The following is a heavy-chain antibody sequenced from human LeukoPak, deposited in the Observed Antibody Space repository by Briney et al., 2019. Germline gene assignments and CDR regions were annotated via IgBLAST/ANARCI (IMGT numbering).Heavy chain of an antibody. D-gene: IGHD3-10*01. CDR1: GYSFTSYW. V-gene: IGHV5-51*01. Sequence: GESLKISCKGSGYSFTSYWIGWVRQMPGKGLEWMGIVFPVDSDTRYSPSFQGQVTTSDDKSITTAYLQWSSLKASDTAMYYCARQLGSDAFDIWGQGTMVTVSS. CDR3: ARQLGSDAFDI. CDR2: VFPVDSDT. J-gene: IGHJ3*02.